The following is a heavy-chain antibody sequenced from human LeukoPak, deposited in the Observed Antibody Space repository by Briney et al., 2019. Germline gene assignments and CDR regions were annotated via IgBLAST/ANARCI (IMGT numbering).Heavy chain of an antibody. D-gene: IGHD6-6*01. CDR1: GGSISSYY. V-gene: IGHV4-59*01. J-gene: IGHJ5*02. Sequence: SETLSLTCTVSGGSISSYYWSWIRQPPGKGLEWIGYIYYSGSTNYNPSLKSRVTISVDTSKNQFSLKLSSVTAADTAVYYCARADSSSRPWFDPWGQGTLVTVSP. CDR2: IYYSGST. CDR3: ARADSSSRPWFDP.